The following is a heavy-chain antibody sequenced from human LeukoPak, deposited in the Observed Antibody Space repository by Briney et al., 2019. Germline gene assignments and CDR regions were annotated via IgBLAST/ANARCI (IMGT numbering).Heavy chain of an antibody. V-gene: IGHV3-23*01. D-gene: IGHD2-15*01. CDR1: GFTFSSYA. Sequence: GGSLRLSCVASGFTFSSYAMSWVRQAPGEGLEWVSSISGSDTSTYYADSVKGRFTISGDNSKNTLYLQMSSLRAEDTAVYFCAKDHCSGGSCYPFDYWGQGTLVTVSS. CDR2: ISGSDTST. J-gene: IGHJ4*02. CDR3: AKDHCSGGSCYPFDY.